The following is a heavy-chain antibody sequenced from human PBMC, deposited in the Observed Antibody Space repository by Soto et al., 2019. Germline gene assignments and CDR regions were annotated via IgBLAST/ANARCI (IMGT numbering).Heavy chain of an antibody. D-gene: IGHD3-9*01. CDR2: INAGNGNT. Sequence: ASVKVSCKASGYTFTSYAMHWVRQAPGQRLEWMGWINAGNGNTKYSQKFQGRVTITRDTSASTAYMELSSLRSEDTAVYYCARSRNYYDILTGYYDYWGQGTLVTVS. J-gene: IGHJ4*02. CDR1: GYTFTSYA. V-gene: IGHV1-3*01. CDR3: ARSRNYYDILTGYYDY.